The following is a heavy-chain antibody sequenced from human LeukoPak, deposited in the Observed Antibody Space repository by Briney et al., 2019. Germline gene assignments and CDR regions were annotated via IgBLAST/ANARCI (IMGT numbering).Heavy chain of an antibody. CDR1: GFTFNTYN. J-gene: IGHJ4*02. CDR2: ISSSSSYI. Sequence: GGSLRLSCAASGFTFNTYNMNWVRQAPGKGLEWVSSISSSSSYIYYADSVKGRFTISRDNAKNSLYLQMNSLRAEDTAVYYCAREDYGENSVDYWGQGTLVTVSS. V-gene: IGHV3-21*01. CDR3: AREDYGENSVDY. D-gene: IGHD4-17*01.